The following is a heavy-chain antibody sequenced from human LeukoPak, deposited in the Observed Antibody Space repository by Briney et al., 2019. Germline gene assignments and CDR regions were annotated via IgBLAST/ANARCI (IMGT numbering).Heavy chain of an antibody. Sequence: ASVKVSCKASGCTFTGYYMHWVRQAPGQGLECMGWINPNSGGTNYAQKLQGRVTMTTDTSTSTAYMELRSLRSDDTAVYYCAREGRYCSGGSCSGRGKSGYYYYYYMDVWGKGTTVTISS. CDR3: AREGRYCSGGSCSGRGKSGYYYYYYMDV. D-gene: IGHD2-15*01. CDR1: GCTFTGYY. CDR2: INPNSGGT. V-gene: IGHV1-2*02. J-gene: IGHJ6*03.